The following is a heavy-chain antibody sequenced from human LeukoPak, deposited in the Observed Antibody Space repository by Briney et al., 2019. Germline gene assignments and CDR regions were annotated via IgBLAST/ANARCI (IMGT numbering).Heavy chain of an antibody. D-gene: IGHD1-1*01. J-gene: IGHJ4*02. CDR1: RQTLSDYY. V-gene: IGHV3-11*04. Sequence: GGSQRLPCEASRQTLSDYYTNWIRHAPRKGLKWIAYITGSGSSIYYADPVKGRFSVYRDNPKNVVFLQMDSLAVDDSGVYLCSGVPGYSDSWGQGTLVSVSS. CDR2: ITGSGSSI. CDR3: SGVPGYSDS.